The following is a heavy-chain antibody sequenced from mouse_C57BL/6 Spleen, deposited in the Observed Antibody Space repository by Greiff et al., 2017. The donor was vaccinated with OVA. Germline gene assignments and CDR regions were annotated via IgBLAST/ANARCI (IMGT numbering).Heavy chain of an antibody. CDR1: GYAFSSSW. J-gene: IGHJ2*01. CDR2: IYPGDGDT. Sequence: VNVVESGPELVKPGASVKISCKASGYAFSSSWMNWVKQRPGKGLEWIGRIYPGDGDTNYNGKFKGKATLTADKSSSTAYMQLSSLTSEDSAVYFCADGGYYFDYWGQGTTLTVSS. V-gene: IGHV1-82*01. CDR3: ADGGYYFDY. D-gene: IGHD2-3*01.